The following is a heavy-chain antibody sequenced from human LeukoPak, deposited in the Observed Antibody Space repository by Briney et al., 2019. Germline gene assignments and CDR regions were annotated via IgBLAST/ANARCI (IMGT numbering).Heavy chain of an antibody. Sequence: ASVKVSCKASGYTFTSYYMHWVRQAPGQGLEWMGIINPSGGSTSYAQKLQGRVTMTRDTSTSTVYMELSSLRSEDTGVYFCSRDMIVPIITMIVVVITGYYWGQGTLVTVSS. CDR1: GYTFTSYY. CDR2: INPSGGST. V-gene: IGHV1-46*01. D-gene: IGHD3-22*01. CDR3: SRDMIVPIITMIVVVITGYY. J-gene: IGHJ4*02.